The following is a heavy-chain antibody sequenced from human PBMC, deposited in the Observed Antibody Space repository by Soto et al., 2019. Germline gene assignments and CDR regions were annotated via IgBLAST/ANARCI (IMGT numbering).Heavy chain of an antibody. CDR1: GYTFTSYG. D-gene: IGHD1-7*01. Sequence: ASVKVSCKASGYTFTSYGISWVRQAPGQGLEWMGWISAYNGNTNYAQTLQGRVTMTTDTSTSTASMELRSLRSDDTAAYYCARDQVGATTYGIDVWGQGTTVTASS. J-gene: IGHJ6*02. CDR3: ARDQVGATTYGIDV. V-gene: IGHV1-18*01. CDR2: ISAYNGNT.